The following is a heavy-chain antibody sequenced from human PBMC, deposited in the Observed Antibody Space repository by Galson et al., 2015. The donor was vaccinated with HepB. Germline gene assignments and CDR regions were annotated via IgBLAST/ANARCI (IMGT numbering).Heavy chain of an antibody. Sequence: SLRLSCAASGLTFSSFAMTWVRQAPGKGLEWVSTIIGSGGRKYYADVVRGRFTISRDNSNDNLYLQMNSLRADNTAIYFCAKHKGCEVANYCMDVWGRGTTVIVS. V-gene: IGHV3-23*01. D-gene: IGHD5-24*01. J-gene: IGHJ6*03. CDR3: AKHKGCEVANYCMDV. CDR1: GLTFSSFA. CDR2: IIGSGGRK.